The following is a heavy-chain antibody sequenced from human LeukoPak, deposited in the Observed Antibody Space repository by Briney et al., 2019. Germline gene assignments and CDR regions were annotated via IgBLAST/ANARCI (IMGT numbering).Heavy chain of an antibody. CDR3: ARITERRYYDILTGYVEFDY. CDR1: GYTFTSYG. D-gene: IGHD3-9*01. V-gene: IGHV1-18*01. J-gene: IGHJ4*02. CDR2: ISAYNGNT. Sequence: GASVKVSCKASGYTFTSYGISWVRQAPGQGLEWMGWISAYNGNTNYAQKLQGRVTMTTDTSTSTAYMELRSLRSDDTAVYYCARITERRYYDILTGYVEFDYWGQGTLVTVSS.